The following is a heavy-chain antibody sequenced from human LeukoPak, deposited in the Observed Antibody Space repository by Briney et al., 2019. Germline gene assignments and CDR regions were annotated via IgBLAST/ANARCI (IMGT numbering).Heavy chain of an antibody. Sequence: GGSLRLSCAASGFTFSDYWMNWVRQAPGKGLEWVANIDQDGSSEYYVGSVQGRFTISRDNAKNSLYLQMNSLRAEDTAVYYCARGDWAHFDYWGQGSLLTVSS. V-gene: IGHV3-7*01. D-gene: IGHD2-21*02. CDR2: IDQDGSSE. CDR1: GFTFSDYW. CDR3: ARGDWAHFDY. J-gene: IGHJ4*02.